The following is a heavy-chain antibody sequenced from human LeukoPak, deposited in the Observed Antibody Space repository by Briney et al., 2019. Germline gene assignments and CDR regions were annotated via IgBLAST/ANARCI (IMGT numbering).Heavy chain of an antibody. CDR2: INPNSGGT. J-gene: IGHJ4*02. Sequence: ASVKVSCKASGYTFTGYYMHWVRQAPGQGLEWVGWINPNSGGTNYAQKFQGWVTMTRDTSISTAYMELSRLRSDDTAVYYCARVKWAAAGPLDYWGQGTLVTVSS. D-gene: IGHD6-13*01. CDR3: ARVKWAAAGPLDY. V-gene: IGHV1-2*04. CDR1: GYTFTGYY.